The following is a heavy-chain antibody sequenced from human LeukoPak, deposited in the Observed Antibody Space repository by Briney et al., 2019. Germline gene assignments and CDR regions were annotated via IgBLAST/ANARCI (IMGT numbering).Heavy chain of an antibody. V-gene: IGHV3-30*03. Sequence: GGSLRLSCTASGLIFSTAGMHWVRQAPGKGLEWVAFISYDGSDEQYADSVKGRFTISRDNSKNTLFLQMNSLRVEDTAVYYCARADHGWYTFDYWGQGTLVTVPS. CDR2: ISYDGSDE. CDR1: GLIFSTAG. CDR3: ARADHGWYTFDY. J-gene: IGHJ4*02. D-gene: IGHD6-19*01.